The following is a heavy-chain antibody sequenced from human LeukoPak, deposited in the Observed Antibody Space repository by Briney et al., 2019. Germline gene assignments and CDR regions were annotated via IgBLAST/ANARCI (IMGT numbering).Heavy chain of an antibody. Sequence: GGSLRLSCAASGFTFSSYAMHWVRQAPGKGLEWVAVISYDGSNKYYADSVKGRFTISRDNSKNSLYLQMNSLRAEDTAVYYCARDLSSSWFRIDYWGQGTLVTVSS. CDR3: ARDLSSSWFRIDY. V-gene: IGHV3-30*04. J-gene: IGHJ4*02. CDR2: ISYDGSNK. CDR1: GFTFSSYA. D-gene: IGHD6-13*01.